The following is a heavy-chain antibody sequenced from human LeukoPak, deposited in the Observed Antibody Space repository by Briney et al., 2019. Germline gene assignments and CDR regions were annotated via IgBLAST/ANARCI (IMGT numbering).Heavy chain of an antibody. CDR1: GFTFSSYA. J-gene: IGHJ4*02. CDR2: ISYDGSNK. Sequence: PGGSLRLSCAASGFTFSSYAMHWARQAPGKGLEWVAVISYDGSNKYYADSVKGRFTISRDNSKNTLYLQMNSLRAEDTAVYYCARDPKTGYYFDYWGQGTLVTVSS. CDR3: ARDPKTGYYFDY. V-gene: IGHV3-30-3*01. D-gene: IGHD1-14*01.